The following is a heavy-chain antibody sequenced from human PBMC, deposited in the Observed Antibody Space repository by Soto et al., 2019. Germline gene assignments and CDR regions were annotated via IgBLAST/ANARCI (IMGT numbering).Heavy chain of an antibody. Sequence: PGGSLRLSCAASGFTFSRYSMNWVRQAPGKGLEWVSSISSSSSYIYYADSVKGRFTISRDNAKNSLYLQMNSLRAEDTAVYYCARDSRLGRVAARPRRGYYYDGREVWGQGTTVTVSS. CDR2: ISSSSSYI. CDR1: GFTFSRYS. J-gene: IGHJ6*02. D-gene: IGHD6-25*01. CDR3: ARDSRLGRVAARPRRGYYYDGREV. V-gene: IGHV3-21*01.